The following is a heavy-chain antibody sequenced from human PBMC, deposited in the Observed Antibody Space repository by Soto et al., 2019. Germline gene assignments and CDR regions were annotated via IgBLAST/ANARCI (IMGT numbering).Heavy chain of an antibody. Sequence: PSQTLSLTCASSGDSVSSNSAAWNWIRQSPSRGLEWLGRTYYRSKWYNDYAVSVKSRITINPDTSKNQFSLQLNSVTPEDTAVYYCARDFSLSRLRANAFDIWGQGTMVTGSS. J-gene: IGHJ3*02. CDR3: ARDFSLSRLRANAFDI. CDR2: TYYRSKWYN. D-gene: IGHD3-3*01. CDR1: GDSVSSNSAA. V-gene: IGHV6-1*01.